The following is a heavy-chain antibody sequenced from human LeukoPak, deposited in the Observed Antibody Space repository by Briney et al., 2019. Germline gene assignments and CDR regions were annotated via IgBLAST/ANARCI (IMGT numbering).Heavy chain of an antibody. Sequence: GGSLRLSCAASGFTFSSYSMNWVRQAPGKGLEWVSSISSSNNYIYYADSVKGRFTISRDNAKNSLYLQMNSLRAEDTAVYYCARTPLYYGSGSYPNWGQGTLVTVSS. V-gene: IGHV3-21*04. CDR3: ARTPLYYGSGSYPN. CDR2: ISSSNNYI. CDR1: GFTFSSYS. D-gene: IGHD3-10*01. J-gene: IGHJ4*02.